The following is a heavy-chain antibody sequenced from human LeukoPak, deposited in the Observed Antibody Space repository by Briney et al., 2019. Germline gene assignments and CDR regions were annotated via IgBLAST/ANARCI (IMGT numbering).Heavy chain of an antibody. CDR2: VYTGGSP. D-gene: IGHD1-26*01. CDR1: GGSVRDNY. Sequence: SETLSLTCTVSGGSVRDNYWSWIRQPPGKGLEWIGRVYTGGSPNYNSSLKSPVALSLDTSKNQFSMNLSSVSAADTAVYFCARGSSFSGFDYWGQGALVTVSS. V-gene: IGHV4-4*07. J-gene: IGHJ4*02. CDR3: ARGSSFSGFDY.